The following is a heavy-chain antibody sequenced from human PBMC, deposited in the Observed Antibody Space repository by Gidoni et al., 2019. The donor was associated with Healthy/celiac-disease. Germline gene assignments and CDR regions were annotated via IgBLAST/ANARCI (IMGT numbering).Heavy chain of an antibody. CDR3: ARIVIAAAGTDYYYYGMDV. D-gene: IGHD6-13*01. CDR2: IDWDDDK. J-gene: IGHJ6*02. V-gene: IGHV2-70*01. CDR1: GFSLRTSGTC. Sequence: QVTLRESGPALVKPTQTLTLPCTFSGFSLRTSGTCVSWIRQPPGKALEWLALIDWDDDKYYSTSLKTRLTISKDTSKNQVVLTMTNMDPVDTATYYCARIVIAAAGTDYYYYGMDVWGQGTTVTVSS.